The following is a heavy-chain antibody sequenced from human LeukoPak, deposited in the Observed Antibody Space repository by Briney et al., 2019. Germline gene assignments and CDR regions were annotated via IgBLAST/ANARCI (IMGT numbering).Heavy chain of an antibody. D-gene: IGHD3-3*01. CDR3: ARAYDFWSGYYKVYFDY. V-gene: IGHV1-46*03. Sequence: ASVKVSCKASGYTFTSYYMHWVRQAPGQGLEWMGIINPSGGSTSYAQKFQGRVTMTRDTSTSTVHMELSSLRSEDTAVYYCARAYDFWSGYYKVYFDYWGQGTLVTVSS. CDR2: INPSGGST. J-gene: IGHJ4*02. CDR1: GYTFTSYY.